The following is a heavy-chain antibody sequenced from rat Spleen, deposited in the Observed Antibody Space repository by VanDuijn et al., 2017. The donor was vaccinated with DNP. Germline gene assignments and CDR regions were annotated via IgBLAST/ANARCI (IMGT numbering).Heavy chain of an antibody. D-gene: IGHD1-10*01. Sequence: QVQLKESGPGLVQPSQTLSLTCTVSGFSLTTNGVSWVRQPPGKGLEWIAAISSGGNTYYNSALKSRLSISRDTSKSQVFLKMNNLQTEDTAMYFCARNALISGYVMDAWGQGASVTVSS. CDR1: GFSLTTNG. CDR3: ARNALISGYVMDA. CDR2: ISSGGNT. J-gene: IGHJ4*01. V-gene: IGHV2S8*01.